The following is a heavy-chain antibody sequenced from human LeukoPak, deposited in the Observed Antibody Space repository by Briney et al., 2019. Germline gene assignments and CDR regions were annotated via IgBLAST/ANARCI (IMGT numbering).Heavy chain of an antibody. J-gene: IGHJ4*02. Sequence: GGSLRLSCAASGFTFSSYAMSWVRQAPGKGLEWVSAISGSGGSTYYADSVKGRFTISRDNAKNTLYLQMNSLRVEDTAVYYCVREAYSSSWYPFDHWGQGTLVTVSS. CDR3: VREAYSSSWYPFDH. CDR1: GFTFSSYA. CDR2: ISGSGGST. V-gene: IGHV3-23*01. D-gene: IGHD6-13*01.